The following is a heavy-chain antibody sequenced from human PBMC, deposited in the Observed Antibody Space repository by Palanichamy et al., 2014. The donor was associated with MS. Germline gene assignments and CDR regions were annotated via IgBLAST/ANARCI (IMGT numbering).Heavy chain of an antibody. V-gene: IGHV1-46*01. J-gene: IGHJ4*02. CDR1: GYSFTDYY. Sequence: QVQLVQSGAEVKKPGASVKVSCTASGYSFTDYYMHWVRQAPGQGLEWMGIISPSGGSTSYAQEFQGRVTMTRDTSTSTVYMELSSLRSEDTAVYYCARELAKTCDYWGQGTLVTVSS. CDR2: ISPSGGST. CDR3: ARELAKTCDY.